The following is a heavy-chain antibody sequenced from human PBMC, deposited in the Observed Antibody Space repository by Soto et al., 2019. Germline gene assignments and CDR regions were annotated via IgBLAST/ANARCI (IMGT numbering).Heavy chain of an antibody. J-gene: IGHJ4*02. D-gene: IGHD6-13*01. CDR1: GGSISSYY. V-gene: IGHV4-59*08. CDR3: ARQGIAAAGPFDY. Sequence: PSETLSLTCTVSGGSISSYYLSWIRQPPGKGLEWIGYIYYSGSTNYNPSLKSRVTISVDTSKNQFSLKLSSVTAADTAVYYCARQGIAAAGPFDYWGQGTLVTVSS. CDR2: IYYSGST.